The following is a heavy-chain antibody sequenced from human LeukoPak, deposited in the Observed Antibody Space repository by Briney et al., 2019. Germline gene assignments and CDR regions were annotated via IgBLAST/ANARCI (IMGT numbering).Heavy chain of an antibody. V-gene: IGHV4-31*02. CDR1: GGSLSSGGYF. CDR3: ACRLGAAAMHWYCEL. J-gene: IGHJ2*01. D-gene: IGHD6-13*01. CDR2: IYYSGHT. Sequence: SETLSLTCTVSGGSLSSGGYFWSWIRQHPGKGLEWIGYIYYSGHTHYNPSLKSRLTISADTSKNQFSLMLSSVTAADTAVYYCACRLGAAAMHWYCELWGRGTLVTVSS.